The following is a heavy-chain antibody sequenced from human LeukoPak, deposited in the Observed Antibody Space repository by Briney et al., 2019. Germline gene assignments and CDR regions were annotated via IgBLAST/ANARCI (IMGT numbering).Heavy chain of an antibody. CDR3: ARDRNYGENFDY. D-gene: IGHD4-17*01. CDR1: GYTFTSYY. CDR2: ISAYNGNT. Sequence: ASVKVSCKASGYTFTSYYMHWVRQAPGQGLEWMGWISAYNGNTNYAQKLQGRVTMTTDTSTSTAYMELRSLRSDDTAVYYCARDRNYGENFDYWGQGTLVTVSS. J-gene: IGHJ4*02. V-gene: IGHV1-18*04.